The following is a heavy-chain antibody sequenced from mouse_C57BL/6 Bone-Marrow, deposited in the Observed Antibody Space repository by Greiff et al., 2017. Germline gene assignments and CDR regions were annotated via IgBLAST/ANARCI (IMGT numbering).Heavy chain of an antibody. D-gene: IGHD6-1*01. CDR2: ISDGGSYT. J-gene: IGHJ3*01. CDR3: ARDAGKAY. Sequence: EVKLVESGGGLVKPGGSLKLSCAASGFTFSSYAMSWVRQTPEKRLEWVATISDGGSYTYYPDNVKGRFTISRENAKNNLYLQMSHLQSEDTAMYYCARDAGKAYLGHGTLVTVST. V-gene: IGHV5-4*01. CDR1: GFTFSSYA.